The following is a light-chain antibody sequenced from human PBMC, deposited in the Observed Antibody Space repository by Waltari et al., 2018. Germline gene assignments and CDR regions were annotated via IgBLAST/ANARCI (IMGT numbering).Light chain of an antibody. CDR1: QSVSSY. CDR2: DAS. J-gene: IGKJ3*01. CDR3: QQRSNWPPLFT. Sequence: EIVLIQSPATLSLSPGERATLSCRASQSVSSYLAWYQQKPGQAPRLLIYDASNRATGIPARFSGSGSGTDFTLTISSLEPEDFAVYYCQQRSNWPPLFTFGPGTKVDI. V-gene: IGKV3-11*01.